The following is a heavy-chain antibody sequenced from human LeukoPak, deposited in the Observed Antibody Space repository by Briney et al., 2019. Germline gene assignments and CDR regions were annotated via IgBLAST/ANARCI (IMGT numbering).Heavy chain of an antibody. CDR1: GFRFNTFW. D-gene: IGHD6-13*01. V-gene: IGHV3-66*01. J-gene: IGHJ4*02. CDR3: ARGGSIAAAGHAFDY. CDR2: IYIGGRT. Sequence: GGSLRLSCAASGFRFNTFWMSWVRQAPGKGLEWVSSIYIGGRTFYADSVQDRFTISRDNSKNTLYLQINTLRAEETAVYYCARGGSIAAAGHAFDYWGQGTLVTVSS.